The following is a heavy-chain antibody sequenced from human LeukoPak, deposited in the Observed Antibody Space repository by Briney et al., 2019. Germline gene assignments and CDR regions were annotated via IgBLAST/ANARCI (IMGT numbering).Heavy chain of an antibody. CDR1: GYTFNRHG. J-gene: IGHJ6*03. Sequence: ASVKVSCKASGYTFNRHGISWVRQAPGQGLEWMGWISAYNGNTNYAQKLQGRVTMTTDTSTSTAYMELRSLRSDDTAVYYCARDGVGLWTSLKIYYYLYYMDVWGKGTTVTVSS. CDR3: ARDGVGLWTSLKIYYYLYYMDV. D-gene: IGHD3/OR15-3a*01. CDR2: ISAYNGNT. V-gene: IGHV1-18*01.